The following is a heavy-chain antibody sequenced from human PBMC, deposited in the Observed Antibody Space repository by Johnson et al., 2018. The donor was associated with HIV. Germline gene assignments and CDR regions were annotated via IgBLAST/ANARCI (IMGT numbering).Heavy chain of an antibody. J-gene: IGHJ3*02. CDR2: ISTSGGGI. Sequence: VQLVESGGGVVQPGRSLRLSCAASGFTFSSYAMHWVRQAPGKGLEWVSHISTSGGGIYYADSVKGRFTISRDNARNSLYLQMNSLRAEDTAVYYCARVRYSSGWPIYAFDIWGQGTVVIVSS. V-gene: IGHV3-48*03. CDR1: GFTFSSYA. CDR3: ARVRYSSGWPIYAFDI. D-gene: IGHD6-19*01.